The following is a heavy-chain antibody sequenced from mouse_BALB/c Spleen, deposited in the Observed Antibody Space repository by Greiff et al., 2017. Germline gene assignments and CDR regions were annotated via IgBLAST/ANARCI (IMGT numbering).Heavy chain of an antibody. Sequence: EVQLVESGGGLVQPKGSLKLSCAASGFTFNTNAMNWVRQAPGKGLEWVARIRSKSNNYATYYADSVKDRFTISRDDSQSMLYLQMNNLKTEDTAMYYCVRDVWPLAMDYWGQGTSVTVSS. CDR2: IRSKSNNYAT. J-gene: IGHJ4*01. CDR1: GFTFNTNA. V-gene: IGHV10S3*01. D-gene: IGHD2-10*02. CDR3: VRDVWPLAMDY.